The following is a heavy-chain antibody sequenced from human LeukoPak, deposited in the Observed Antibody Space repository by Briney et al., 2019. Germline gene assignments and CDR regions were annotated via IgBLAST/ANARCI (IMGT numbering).Heavy chain of an antibody. Sequence: PSQTVFLSCTVSGGSITSGSFHWGWLRQPAGNGLEWIRRIYASGSTNYNPSLKSRVTISVDTSKNQFSLKLSSVTAADTAVYYCARAMYYFDYWGQGTLVTVSS. V-gene: IGHV4-61*02. CDR1: GGSITSGSFH. J-gene: IGHJ4*02. CDR3: ARAMYYFDY. D-gene: IGHD3-10*02. CDR2: IYASGST.